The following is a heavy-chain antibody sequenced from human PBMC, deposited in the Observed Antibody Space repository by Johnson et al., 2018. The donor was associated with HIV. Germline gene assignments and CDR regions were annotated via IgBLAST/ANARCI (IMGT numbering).Heavy chain of an antibody. J-gene: IGHJ1*01. CDR1: GFTFSDHY. Sequence: EQLVESGGGLVQPGGSLRLSCAASGFTFSDHYMDWVRQAPGKGLEWVGRTRNKANSYTTEYAASVKGRFTISRDDSKNTLYLQMNSLKTEDTAVFYCTTESMVRGDNVRGLLGLRWAMWG. CDR2: TRNKANSYTT. V-gene: IGHV3-72*01. CDR3: TTESMVRGDNVRGLLGLRWAM. D-gene: IGHD3-10*01.